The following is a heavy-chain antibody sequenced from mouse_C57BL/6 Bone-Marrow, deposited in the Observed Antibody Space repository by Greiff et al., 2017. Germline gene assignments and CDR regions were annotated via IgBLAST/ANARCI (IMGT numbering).Heavy chain of an antibody. D-gene: IGHD2-4*01. J-gene: IGHJ4*01. V-gene: IGHV5-15*01. Sequence: EVKLMESGGSLVQPGGSLKLSCAASGFTFSDYGMAWVRQAPRKGPEWVAFISNLAYSIYYADTVTGRFTISRENAKNTLYLEMSSLRSEDTAMYYCARRGITSYAMDYWGQGTSVTVSS. CDR2: ISNLAYSI. CDR3: ARRGITSYAMDY. CDR1: GFTFSDYG.